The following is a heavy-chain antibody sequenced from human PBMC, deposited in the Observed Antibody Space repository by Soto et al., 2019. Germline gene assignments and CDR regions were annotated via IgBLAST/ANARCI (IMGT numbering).Heavy chain of an antibody. J-gene: IGHJ6*02. CDR2: ISSNGGST. V-gene: IGHV3-64*02. D-gene: IGHD7-27*01. CDR3: ARSLGFNYYYYGMDV. CDR1: GFTFSSYA. Sequence: GGSLRLSCAASGFTFSSYAMHWVRQAPGKGLEYVSAISSNGGSTYYADSVKGRFTISRDNSKNTLYLQMVSLRAEDMAVYYCARSLGFNYYYYGMDVWGQGT.